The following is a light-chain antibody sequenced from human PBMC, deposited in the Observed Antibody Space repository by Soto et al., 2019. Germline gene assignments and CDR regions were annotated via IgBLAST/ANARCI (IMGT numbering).Light chain of an antibody. CDR1: QSISSW. CDR3: QQYNSYYT. Sequence: DIQMTQSPSTLSASVGDRVTITCRASQSISSWLAWYQQKPGKAPKLLIYDASSLESGVPSRFSGSGSGTEFTLTLSSMQPDDFATYYFQQYNSYYTFGQGTKVDIK. J-gene: IGKJ2*01. V-gene: IGKV1-5*01. CDR2: DAS.